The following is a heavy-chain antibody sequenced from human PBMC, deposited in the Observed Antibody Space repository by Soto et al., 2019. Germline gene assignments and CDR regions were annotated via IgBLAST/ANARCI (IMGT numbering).Heavy chain of an antibody. D-gene: IGHD1-7*01. CDR2: ISSNGGTT. J-gene: IGHJ4*01. V-gene: IGHV3-64*04. CDR3: SKDSTVSENYQNLDY. CDR1: GFTFSSYA. Sequence: PGGSLRLSCSASGFTFSSYAMHWVRQAPQKGLQYVSAISSNGGTTYYADSVKGRFTISRDNAKNTLYLQMNSLTDVDTAVYYFSKDSTVSENYQNLDYCSHGTVVTVSS.